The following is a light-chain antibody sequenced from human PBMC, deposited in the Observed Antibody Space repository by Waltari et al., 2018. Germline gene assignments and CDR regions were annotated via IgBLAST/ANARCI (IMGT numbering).Light chain of an antibody. V-gene: IGLV2-23*01. CDR1: STDLGSSTL. J-gene: IGLJ2*01. Sequence: QSALTQPASVSGSPGQSITISCTGSSTDLGSSTLVSWSQPHPDKAPTLLIYEGAERPAGISHRFSGSKSGNTASLTISKRQAEDEADYYCFSYADGRSLVFGGGTKLTVL. CDR2: EGA. CDR3: FSYADGRSLV.